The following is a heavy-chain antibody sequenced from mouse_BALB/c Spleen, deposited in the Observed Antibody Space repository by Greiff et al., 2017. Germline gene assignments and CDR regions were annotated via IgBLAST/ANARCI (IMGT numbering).Heavy chain of an antibody. V-gene: IGHV3-1*02. CDR3: ARSGLWGNHPYWYFDV. Sequence: EVQLVESGPDLVKPSQSLSLTCTVTGYSITSGYSWHWIRQFPGNKLEWMGYIHYSGSTNYNPSLKSRISITRDTSKNQFFLQLNSVTTEDTATYYCARSGLWGNHPYWYFDVWGAGTTVTVSS. CDR2: IHYSGST. J-gene: IGHJ1*01. D-gene: IGHD1-1*02. CDR1: GYSITSGYS.